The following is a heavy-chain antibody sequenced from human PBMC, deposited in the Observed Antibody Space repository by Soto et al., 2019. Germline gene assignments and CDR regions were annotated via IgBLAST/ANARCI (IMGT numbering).Heavy chain of an antibody. J-gene: IGHJ3*01. CDR1: GFTFSSYW. D-gene: IGHD3-22*01. V-gene: IGHV3-7*04. CDR3: ARGDYHDTSGPFSDAFDV. Sequence: EVPVVESGGGLVQPGGSLRLSCAASGFTFSSYWMSWVRQAPGKGLEWVANIKQDGSQKWYGDSVNGRFTISRDNTKNSLYPQMNSLRAEDTAVYYCARGDYHDTSGPFSDAFDVWGQGTMVTVSS. CDR2: IKQDGSQK.